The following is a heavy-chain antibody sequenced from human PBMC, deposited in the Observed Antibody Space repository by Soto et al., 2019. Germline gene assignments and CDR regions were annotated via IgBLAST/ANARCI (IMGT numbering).Heavy chain of an antibody. Sequence: SETLSLTCTFSGGSIRSGGYYLSWIRQHPGKGLEWIGYIYYSGSTYYNPSLKSRVTISVDTSKNQLSLKLSSVTAADTAVYYCARGRYGSGSYYYYYMDVWGKGTTVTVSS. CDR1: GGSIRSGGYY. V-gene: IGHV4-31*03. CDR3: ARGRYGSGSYYYYYMDV. CDR2: IYYSGST. D-gene: IGHD3-10*01. J-gene: IGHJ6*03.